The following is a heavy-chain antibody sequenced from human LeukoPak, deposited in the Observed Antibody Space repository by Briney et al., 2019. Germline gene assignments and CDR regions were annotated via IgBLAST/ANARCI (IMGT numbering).Heavy chain of an antibody. CDR2: IYTSGST. CDR3: AREDPGWYCSSTSCYGRAFDI. V-gene: IGHV4-4*07. Sequence: SETLSLTCTVSGGSISSYYWSWIRQPAGKGLEWIGRIYTSGSTNYNPSLKSRVTMSVDPSKNQFSLKLSSVAAAETAVYYCAREDPGWYCSSTSCYGRAFDIWGQGTMVTVSS. J-gene: IGHJ3*02. D-gene: IGHD2-2*01. CDR1: GGSISSYY.